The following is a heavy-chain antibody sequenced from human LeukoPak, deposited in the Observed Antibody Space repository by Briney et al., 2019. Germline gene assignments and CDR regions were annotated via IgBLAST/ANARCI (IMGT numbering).Heavy chain of an antibody. CDR3: AKRQRVYSGSYYAFDY. J-gene: IGHJ4*02. CDR2: ISGSGGST. CDR1: GFTFSSYA. D-gene: IGHD1-26*01. Sequence: PGGSLRLSCAASGFTFSSYAMSWVRQAPGKGLEWVSAISGSGGSTYYADSVKGRFTISRDNSKNTLYLQMNSLRAEDTAVYYCAKRQRVYSGSYYAFDYWGQGTLVTVSS. V-gene: IGHV3-23*01.